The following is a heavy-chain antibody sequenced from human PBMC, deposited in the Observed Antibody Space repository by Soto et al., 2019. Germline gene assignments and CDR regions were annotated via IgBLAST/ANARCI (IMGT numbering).Heavy chain of an antibody. Sequence: PSETLSLTCTVSGGSISSYYWSWIRQPPGKGLEWIGYIYYSGSTNYNPSLKSRVTISVDTSKNQFSLKLSSVTAADTAVYYCARVARDGYRNVVGMDVWGQGTTVTVS. J-gene: IGHJ6*02. CDR3: ARVARDGYRNVVGMDV. D-gene: IGHD4-4*01. CDR1: GGSISSYY. V-gene: IGHV4-59*01. CDR2: IYYSGST.